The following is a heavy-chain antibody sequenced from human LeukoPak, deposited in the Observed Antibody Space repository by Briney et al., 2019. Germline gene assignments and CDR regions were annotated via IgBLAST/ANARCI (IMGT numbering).Heavy chain of an antibody. D-gene: IGHD3-10*01. V-gene: IGHV3-9*01. Sequence: PGRSLRLSCAASGFPFDDYAIHWVRQVPGQGLEWVSGISCNSDSLGYADSVKGRFTISTDNAKKSLYLQMNSLRAEDTAFYYCAKDSGTKQHCYYMDVWGRGTTVTVS. CDR2: ISCNSDSL. CDR3: AKDSGTKQHCYYMDV. J-gene: IGHJ6*03. CDR1: GFPFDDYA.